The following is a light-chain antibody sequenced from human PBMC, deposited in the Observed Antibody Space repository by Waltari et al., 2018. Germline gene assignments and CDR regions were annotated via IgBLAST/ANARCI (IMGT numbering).Light chain of an antibody. Sequence: QSALTQPASVSGSPGQSITISCIGTSSDIGAYNFVSWYQKHPGKAPKVMIYDVNNRPSGVSSRFSGSKSGNTASLTISGLQAEDEADYYCSSYTTGSTRYVFGSGTKVTVL. CDR1: SSDIGAYNF. J-gene: IGLJ1*01. V-gene: IGLV2-14*03. CDR2: DVN. CDR3: SSYTTGSTRYV.